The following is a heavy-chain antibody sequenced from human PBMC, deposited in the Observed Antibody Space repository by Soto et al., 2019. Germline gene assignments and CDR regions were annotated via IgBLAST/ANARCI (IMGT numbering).Heavy chain of an antibody. J-gene: IGHJ4*02. CDR1: GFTFSSYG. Sequence: QVQLVESGGGVVQPGRSLRLSCAASGFTFSSYGMHWVRQAPGKGLEWVAAISYDGSDKYYADSVKGRFTISRDNSKNTLYLQMNSLRPEDTALYYCVGGQYYFDYRGQGTLVIVSS. CDR3: VGGQYYFDY. D-gene: IGHD3-10*01. V-gene: IGHV3-30*03. CDR2: ISYDGSDK.